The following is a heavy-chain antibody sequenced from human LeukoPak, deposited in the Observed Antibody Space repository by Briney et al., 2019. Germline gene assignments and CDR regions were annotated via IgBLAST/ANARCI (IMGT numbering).Heavy chain of an antibody. Sequence: PSETLSLTCTVPGGSISSYYWSCIRQPPGKGLGWIGYIHYSGSTNYNPSLKSRVTISLDTSKNQISLKLSSATAADTAVYNCAKHPHDYGDKRFDHWGQGTLVTVSS. CDR1: GGSISSYY. J-gene: IGHJ5*02. CDR2: IHYSGST. V-gene: IGHV4-59*08. D-gene: IGHD4-17*01. CDR3: AKHPHDYGDKRFDH.